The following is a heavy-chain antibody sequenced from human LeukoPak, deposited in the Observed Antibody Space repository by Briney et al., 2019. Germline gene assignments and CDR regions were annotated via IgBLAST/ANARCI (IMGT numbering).Heavy chain of an antibody. Sequence: GGSLRLSCAASGFTFSSYAMSWVRQAPGKGLEWVSAISGSGGSTYYADSVKGRFTISRDNAKNSLYLQMNSLRAEDTAVYYCARGDEDIVVVPAAIFGSWFDPWGQGTLVTVSS. CDR1: GFTFSSYA. J-gene: IGHJ5*02. V-gene: IGHV3-23*01. D-gene: IGHD2-2*01. CDR3: ARGDEDIVVVPAAIFGSWFDP. CDR2: ISGSGGST.